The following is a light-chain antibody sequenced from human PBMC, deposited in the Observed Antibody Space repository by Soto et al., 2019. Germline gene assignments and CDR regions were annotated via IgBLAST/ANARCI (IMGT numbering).Light chain of an antibody. CDR2: DAS. J-gene: IGKJ5*01. Sequence: EIVLTQSPATLSLSPGERATLSCRASQSVSSYVAWYQQKPGQAPRLLIYDASNRATGIPARFSGSGSGTDFPLTISRLEPEDFAVYYCQQRSNWPAITFGQGTRREIK. CDR1: QSVSSY. CDR3: QQRSNWPAIT. V-gene: IGKV3-11*01.